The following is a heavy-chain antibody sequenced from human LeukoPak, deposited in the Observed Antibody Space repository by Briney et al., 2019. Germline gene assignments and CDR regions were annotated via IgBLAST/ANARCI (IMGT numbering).Heavy chain of an antibody. CDR3: AKDNCDDSSGYSYYFDY. CDR1: GFIFSSYA. CDR2: ISYDGNNQ. Sequence: GESLRLSCAASGFIFSSYALHWVRQAPGKGLEWVAVISYDGNNQYYANSVKNRLTISRDNSKNTLYLQMNSLRAEDTAVYYCAKDNCDDSSGYSYYFDYWGQGTLVTVST. D-gene: IGHD3-22*01. V-gene: IGHV3-30*04. J-gene: IGHJ4*02.